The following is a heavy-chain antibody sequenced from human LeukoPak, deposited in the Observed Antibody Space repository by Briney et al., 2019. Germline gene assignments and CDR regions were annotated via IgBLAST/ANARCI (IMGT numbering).Heavy chain of an antibody. CDR2: IYHSEST. D-gene: IGHD6-13*01. CDR1: GDSISSGGYS. J-gene: IGHJ5*02. CDR3: AREGSIAAAGGWFDP. V-gene: IGHV4-30-2*01. Sequence: SETLSLTCAVSGDSISSGGYSWSWIRQPPGKGLEWIGYIYHSESTYYNPSLKSRVTISVDRSKNQFSLKLSSVTAADTAVYYCAREGSIAAAGGWFDPWGQGTLVTVSS.